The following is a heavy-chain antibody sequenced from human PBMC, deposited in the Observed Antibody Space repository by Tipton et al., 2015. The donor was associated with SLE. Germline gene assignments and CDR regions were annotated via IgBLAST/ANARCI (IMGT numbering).Heavy chain of an antibody. CDR2: INQRGST. Sequence: TLSLTCAVYGGSISSSSYYWAYWGWIRQSPDKGVEWIGEINQRGSTNYNPSLKSRVTISVDKSKDQFSLKLSSVTAADTAVYYCVRRTSTGSYPLDYWGQGTLVTVSS. J-gene: IGHJ4*02. CDR3: VRRTSTGSYPLDY. CDR1: GGSISSSSYY. V-gene: IGHV4-39*07. D-gene: IGHD1-26*01.